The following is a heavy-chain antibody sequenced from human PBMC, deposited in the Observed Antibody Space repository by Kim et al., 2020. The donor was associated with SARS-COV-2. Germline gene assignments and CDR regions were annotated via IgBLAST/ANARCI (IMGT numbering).Heavy chain of an antibody. D-gene: IGHD3-10*01. V-gene: IGHV1-3*01. J-gene: IGHJ4*02. CDR3: ARECLEIHHYGSGSYYNLSLVPPDY. Sequence: ASVKVSCKASGYTFTSYAMHWVRQAPGQRLEWMGWINAGNGNTKYSQKFQGRVTITRDTSASTAYMELSSLRSEDTAVYYCARECLEIHHYGSGSYYNLSLVPPDYWGQGTLVTVSS. CDR2: INAGNGNT. CDR1: GYTFTSYA.